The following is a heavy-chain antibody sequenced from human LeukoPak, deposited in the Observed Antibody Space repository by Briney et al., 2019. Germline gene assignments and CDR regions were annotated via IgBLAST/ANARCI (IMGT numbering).Heavy chain of an antibody. J-gene: IGHJ4*01. Sequence: PSETLSLTCTVSGGSINNFYWSWIRQSPGKGLEWIGYVHSSGRTDYNPSLRSRVSMSADTSKSQLSLRLTSVTAADTAVYFCARHDEECPGEYCFLLSFDYWGSGSLVTVSS. CDR2: VHSSGRT. V-gene: IGHV4-59*08. CDR3: ARHDEECPGEYCFLLSFDY. CDR1: GGSINNFY. D-gene: IGHD2-8*02.